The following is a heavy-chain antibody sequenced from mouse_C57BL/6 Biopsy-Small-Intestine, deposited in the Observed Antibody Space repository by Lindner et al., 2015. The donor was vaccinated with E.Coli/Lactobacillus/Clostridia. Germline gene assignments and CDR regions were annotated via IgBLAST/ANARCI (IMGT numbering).Heavy chain of an antibody. CDR1: GYTFSNNW. V-gene: IGHV1-63*01. CDR3: ARHPFQRGNGKPFDI. Sequence: SVKVSCKTSGYTFSNNWIAWVRQVPGKGLEWMGNIYPGDSDATYSPSFEGQVTLSVDKSTSTAFLQWSTLKASDTAMYYCARHPFQRGNGKPFDIWGQGTMVSVSS. J-gene: IGHJ3*01. D-gene: IGHD4-1*01. CDR2: IYPGDSDA.